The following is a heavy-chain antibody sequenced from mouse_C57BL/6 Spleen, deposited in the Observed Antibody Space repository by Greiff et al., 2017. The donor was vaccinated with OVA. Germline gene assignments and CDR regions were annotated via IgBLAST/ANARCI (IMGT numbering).Heavy chain of an antibody. CDR3: VRQGYDYDGYFDV. CDR1: GFSFNTYA. Sequence: EVQRVESGGGLVQPKGSLKLSCAASGFSFNTYAMNWVRQAPGKGLEWVARIRSKSNNYATYYADSVKDRFTISRDDSESMLYLQMNNLKTEDTAMYYGVRQGYDYDGYFDVWGTGTTVTVSS. D-gene: IGHD2-4*01. J-gene: IGHJ1*03. V-gene: IGHV10-1*01. CDR2: IRSKSNNYAT.